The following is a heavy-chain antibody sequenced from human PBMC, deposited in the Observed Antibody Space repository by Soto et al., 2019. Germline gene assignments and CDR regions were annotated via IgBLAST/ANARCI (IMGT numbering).Heavy chain of an antibody. CDR2: ISGSGGST. D-gene: IGHD3-10*01. CDR3: AKHSMVRRVTYYYYGMDV. CDR1: GFTFSSYA. J-gene: IGHJ6*02. Sequence: GGSLRLSCAASGFTFSSYAMSWVRQAPGKGLEWVSAISGSGGSTYYADSVKGRFTISRDNSKNTLYLQMNSLRAEDTAVYYCAKHSMVRRVTYYYYGMDVWGQVTTATVSS. V-gene: IGHV3-23*01.